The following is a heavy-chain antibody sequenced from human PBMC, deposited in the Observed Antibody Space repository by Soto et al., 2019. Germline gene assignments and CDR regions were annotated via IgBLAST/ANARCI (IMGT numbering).Heavy chain of an antibody. CDR2: IYYSGST. CDR3: ARSYYDFWSGYYKYYYYYMDV. V-gene: IGHV4-59*08. D-gene: IGHD3-3*01. CDR1: GGSISSYY. J-gene: IGHJ6*03. Sequence: SETLSLTCTVSGGSISSYYWSWIRQPPGKGLEWIGYIYYSGSTNYNPSLKSRVTISVDTSKNQFSLKLSSVTAADTAVYYCARSYYDFWSGYYKYYYYYMDVWGKGTTVTVSS.